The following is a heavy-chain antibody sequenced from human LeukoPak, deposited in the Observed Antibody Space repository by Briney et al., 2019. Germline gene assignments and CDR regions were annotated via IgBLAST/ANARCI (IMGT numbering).Heavy chain of an antibody. Sequence: ASVKVSCKASGYSFNKFGISWVRQAPGRGLEWMGWISGHNGNTDSAQKFQHRVTMRTDNSMSTAYLELRSLRSDDTAVYFCVRVGSAYGDPLEFDFWGQGTLVTVSS. CDR3: VRVGSAYGDPLEFDF. D-gene: IGHD4-17*01. J-gene: IGHJ4*02. CDR1: GYSFNKFG. V-gene: IGHV1-18*01. CDR2: ISGHNGNT.